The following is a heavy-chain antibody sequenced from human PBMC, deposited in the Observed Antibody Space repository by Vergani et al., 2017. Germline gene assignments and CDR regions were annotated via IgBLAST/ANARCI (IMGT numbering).Heavy chain of an antibody. Sequence: QVQLVQSGAEVKKPGASVKVSCKTSGYTFTSYRVSWVRQAPGQGLQWMGWISGSNGNTNYAQTFQGRVTLTTDTSTSTVYMDLRSLRSDDTAMYYCARDAGYSLDYWGQGTQGIVSS. CDR2: ISGSNGNT. CDR3: ARDAGYSLDY. J-gene: IGHJ4*02. CDR1: GYTFTSYR. D-gene: IGHD6-13*01. V-gene: IGHV1-18*01.